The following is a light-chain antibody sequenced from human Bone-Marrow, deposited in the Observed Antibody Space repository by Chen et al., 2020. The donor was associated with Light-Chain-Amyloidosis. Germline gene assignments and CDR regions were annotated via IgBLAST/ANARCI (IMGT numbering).Light chain of an antibody. CDR1: QSISSW. J-gene: IGKJ1*01. Sequence: DIQMTQSPSTLSASVGDRVTITCRASQSISSWLAWYQQKPGKAPKLLIYKASTLESGVPSRVSGSGSVTDFTLTIRGLQPDDFATYYCQQFINYSFGQGTNVEIK. CDR2: KAS. CDR3: QQFINYS. V-gene: IGKV1-5*03.